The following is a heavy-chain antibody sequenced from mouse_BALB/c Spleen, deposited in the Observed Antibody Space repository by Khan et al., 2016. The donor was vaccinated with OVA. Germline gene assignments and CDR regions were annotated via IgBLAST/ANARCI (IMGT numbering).Heavy chain of an antibody. J-gene: IGHJ4*01. CDR3: ARQPYYHYYVMDY. CDR2: IWSDGST. V-gene: IGHV2-6-1*01. CDR1: GFSLTNYG. D-gene: IGHD2-10*01. Sequence: QVQLQESAPGLVAPSQSLSITCTISGFSLTNYGVHWVRQPPGKGLEWLVVIWSDGSTTYNSDLKSRLSISKDNSKSQVFLKMNSLQTDDTAMYYCARQPYYHYYVMDYWGQGTSVTVSS.